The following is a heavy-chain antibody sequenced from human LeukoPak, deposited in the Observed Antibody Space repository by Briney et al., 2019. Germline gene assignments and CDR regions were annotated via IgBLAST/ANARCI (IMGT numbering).Heavy chain of an antibody. V-gene: IGHV3-30*18. CDR1: GFTFSSYG. CDR2: ISYDGSNK. D-gene: IGHD2-15*01. J-gene: IGHJ4*02. CDR3: AKDALLAG. Sequence: GGSLRLSCAASGFTFSSYGMHWVRQAPGKGLEWVAVISYDGSNKYYADSVKGRFTISRDNSKNTLYLQMNSLRAEDTAVCYCAKDALLAGWGQGTRVTVSS.